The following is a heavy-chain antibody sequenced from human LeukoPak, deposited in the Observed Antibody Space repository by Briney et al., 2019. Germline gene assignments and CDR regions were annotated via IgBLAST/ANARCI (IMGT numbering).Heavy chain of an antibody. J-gene: IGHJ4*02. CDR2: ISGSGGSK. CDR3: AQRYFDWYPFDY. D-gene: IGHD3-9*01. V-gene: IGHV3-23*01. Sequence: PGGSLRLSCAASGSTFSSYAMSWVRQAPGKGLEWVSAISGSGGSKYYADSVKGRFTISRDNSKNTLYLQMNSLRAEDTAVYYCAQRYFDWYPFDYWGQGTLVTVSS. CDR1: GSTFSSYA.